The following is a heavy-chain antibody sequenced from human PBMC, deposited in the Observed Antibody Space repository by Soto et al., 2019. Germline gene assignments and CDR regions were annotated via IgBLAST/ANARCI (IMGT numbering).Heavy chain of an antibody. Sequence: QVQLQESGPGLVKPSQTLSLTCTVSGGSISSGGYYWSWIRQHPGKGLEWIGYIYYSGSTYYNPSLKSRVTISLDTSKNQFSLKLSSVTAADTAVYYCERTGERWILGYYFDYWGQGTLVTVSS. CDR3: ERTGERWILGYYFDY. D-gene: IGHD2-2*03. CDR2: IYYSGST. J-gene: IGHJ4*02. V-gene: IGHV4-31*03. CDR1: GGSISSGGYY.